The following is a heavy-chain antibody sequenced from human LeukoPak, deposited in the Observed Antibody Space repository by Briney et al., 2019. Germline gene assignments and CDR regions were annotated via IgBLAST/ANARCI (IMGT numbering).Heavy chain of an antibody. CDR2: ISSSSSYI. D-gene: IGHD3-3*01. J-gene: IGHJ6*03. Sequence: SGGSLRLSCAASGFTFSSYSMNWVRQAPGKGLEWVSSISSSSSYIYYADSVKGRFTISRDNAKNSPYLQMNSLRAEDTAVYYCASEGFAGSDDFWSGYRTYYMDVWGKGTTVTVSS. CDR3: ASEGFAGSDDFWSGYRTYYMDV. CDR1: GFTFSSYS. V-gene: IGHV3-21*01.